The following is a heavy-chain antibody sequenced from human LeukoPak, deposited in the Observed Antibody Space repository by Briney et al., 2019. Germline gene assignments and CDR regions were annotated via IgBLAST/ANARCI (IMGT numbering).Heavy chain of an antibody. Sequence: PGGSLRLSCAASGFTFSSYAMSWVRQAPGKGLEWVSAISGSGGSTYYADSVKGRFTISRDNSKNTLYLQMNSLRAEDTAVYYCAKERELPATGDPYYFDYWGQGTLVTVSS. CDR1: GFTFSSYA. D-gene: IGHD7-27*01. J-gene: IGHJ4*02. V-gene: IGHV3-23*01. CDR2: ISGSGGST. CDR3: AKERELPATGDPYYFDY.